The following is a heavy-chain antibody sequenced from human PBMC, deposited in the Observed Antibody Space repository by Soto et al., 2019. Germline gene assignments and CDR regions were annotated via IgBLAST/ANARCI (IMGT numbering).Heavy chain of an antibody. CDR2: ISSSGIP. V-gene: IGHV4-61*07. J-gene: IGHJ6*02. D-gene: IGHD2-15*01. CDR3: AILFMAGAPGSYSTGLDV. Sequence: RQAPGRGLEWIGYISSSGIPTYTPSLKSRLTISVDASKNEFSLKLNSMAAADTATFYCAILFMAGAPGSYSTGLDVWGQGTTVTVSS.